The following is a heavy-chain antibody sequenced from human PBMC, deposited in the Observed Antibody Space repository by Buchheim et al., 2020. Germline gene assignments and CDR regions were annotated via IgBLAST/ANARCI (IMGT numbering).Heavy chain of an antibody. V-gene: IGHV3-48*01. CDR3: ARESVFGVANSFDS. D-gene: IGHD3-3*01. Sequence: EVQLVESGGGLVQPGGSLRLSCAASGFAFSSYSMNWVRQAPGKGPEWISYITTSSTTVYYADSVKGRFTISRDNAKHSLYLQMNGLRAEDTAVYYCARESVFGVANSFDSWGQGTL. CDR2: ITTSSTTV. J-gene: IGHJ4*02. CDR1: GFAFSSYS.